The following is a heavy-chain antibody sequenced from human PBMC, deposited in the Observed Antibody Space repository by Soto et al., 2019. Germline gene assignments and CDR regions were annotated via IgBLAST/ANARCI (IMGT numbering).Heavy chain of an antibody. CDR3: ARGKDLWFDLNWFDP. D-gene: IGHD3-10*01. CDR2: ISAYNGNT. V-gene: IGHV1-18*01. CDR1: GYTFTSYG. J-gene: IGHJ5*02. Sequence: ASVKVSCKASGYTFTSYGISWVRQAPGQGLEWMGWISAYNGNTNYAQKLQGRVTMTTDTSTSTAYMELRSLRSDDTAVYYCARGKDLWFDLNWFDPWGQGTLVTVSS.